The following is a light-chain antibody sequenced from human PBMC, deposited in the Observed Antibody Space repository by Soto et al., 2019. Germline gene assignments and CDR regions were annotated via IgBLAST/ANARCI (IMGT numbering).Light chain of an antibody. Sequence: QAVVTQEPSLSVSPGGTVTLTCGLNSGSVSTSYYPSWYQQTPGQAPRTLIYSTNTRSSGVPARFSGSILGNKAALTITWAQSDDESDYFCVLYMGGGLYVFVPGTKLTVL. CDR1: SGSVSTSYY. CDR2: STN. V-gene: IGLV8-61*01. CDR3: VLYMGGGLYV. J-gene: IGLJ1*01.